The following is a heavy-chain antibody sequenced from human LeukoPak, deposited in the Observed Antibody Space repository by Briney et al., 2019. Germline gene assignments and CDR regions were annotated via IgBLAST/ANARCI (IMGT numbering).Heavy chain of an antibody. V-gene: IGHV3-23*01. CDR1: GFTFSSYA. Sequence: GGSLRLSCAASGFTFSSYAMSWVRQAPGKGLEWVSAISGSGGSTYYADSVKGRFTISRDNSKNTLYLQMNSLRAEDTAVYYCAKDLGIGSTSCCGDYWGQGTLVTVSS. D-gene: IGHD2-2*01. J-gene: IGHJ4*02. CDR3: AKDLGIGSTSCCGDY. CDR2: ISGSGGST.